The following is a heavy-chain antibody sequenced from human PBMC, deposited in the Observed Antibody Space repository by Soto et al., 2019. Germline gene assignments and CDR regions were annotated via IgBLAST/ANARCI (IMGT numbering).Heavy chain of an antibody. CDR3: ARDVAGTSFAQYYYYYYGMDV. Sequence: GGFLRLSCAASGFTFSSYSMNWVRQAPGKGLEWVSSISSSSSYIYYADSVKGRFTISRDNAKNSLYLQMNSLRAEDTAVYYCARDVAGTSFAQYYYYYYGMDVWGQGTTVTVSS. CDR2: ISSSSSYI. J-gene: IGHJ6*02. V-gene: IGHV3-21*01. CDR1: GFTFSSYS. D-gene: IGHD6-19*01.